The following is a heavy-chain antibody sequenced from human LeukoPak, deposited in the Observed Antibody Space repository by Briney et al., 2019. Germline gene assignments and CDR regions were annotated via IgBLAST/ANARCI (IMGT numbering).Heavy chain of an antibody. CDR3: ARDMGATPFDY. V-gene: IGHV4-59*01. Sequence: SETLSLTCSVSGGSINNYYWNWIRQPPGKGLELIGYIFYSGNTNYNPSPKSRVTISIDTSNKQFSLRLSSVTAADTAVYYCARDMGATPFDYWGQGTLVTVSS. D-gene: IGHD1-26*01. CDR2: IFYSGNT. CDR1: GGSINNYY. J-gene: IGHJ4*02.